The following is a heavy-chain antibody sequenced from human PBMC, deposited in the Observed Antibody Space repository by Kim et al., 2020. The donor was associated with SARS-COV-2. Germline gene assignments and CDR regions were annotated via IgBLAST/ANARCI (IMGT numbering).Heavy chain of an antibody. CDR1: GFTFSSYG. V-gene: IGHV3-33*06. D-gene: IGHD2-15*01. J-gene: IGHJ4*02. Sequence: GGSLRHSCAASGFTFSSYGLHWVRQAPGKGLEWVALIWYDGSRKYYADSVKGRFTISRDNSKNTLYLQMNSLRAEDTAVYYCAKEGSPYGGNFFDYWGQGTLVTVSS. CDR3: AKEGSPYGGNFFDY. CDR2: IWYDGSRK.